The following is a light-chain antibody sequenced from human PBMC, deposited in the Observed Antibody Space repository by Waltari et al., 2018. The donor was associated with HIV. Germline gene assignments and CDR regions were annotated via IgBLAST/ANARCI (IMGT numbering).Light chain of an antibody. J-gene: IGLJ3*02. CDR1: SSHFGSNY. Sequence: QSVLTQPPSASGTPGQRVTISCSGSSSHFGSNYVYWYQQLPGTAPKLLIYMNDQRPSGVPDRFSGSKSGTSASLAISGLRSEDEADYYCAAWDASLSAWVFGGGTKLTVL. CDR3: AAWDASLSAWV. V-gene: IGLV1-47*01. CDR2: MND.